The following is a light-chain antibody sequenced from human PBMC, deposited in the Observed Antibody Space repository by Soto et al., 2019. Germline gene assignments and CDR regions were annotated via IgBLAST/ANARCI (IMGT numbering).Light chain of an antibody. CDR2: DAS. CDR3: QESYTGGFT. CDR1: QDITNY. J-gene: IGKJ3*01. Sequence: DIQMTHSPSSLSASVGDRVTITCQATQDITNYLNWIYDASNLETGVPSRFSGSGSGTDFTFTITGLQPEDFATYYCQESYTGGFTFGPGTKVDIK. V-gene: IGKV1-33*01.